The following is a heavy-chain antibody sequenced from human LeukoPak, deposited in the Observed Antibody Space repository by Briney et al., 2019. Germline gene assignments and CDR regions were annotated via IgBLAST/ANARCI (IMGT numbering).Heavy chain of an antibody. D-gene: IGHD3-22*01. V-gene: IGHV1-18*01. CDR1: GYIFTSYV. J-gene: IGHJ4*02. Sequence: ASVKVSCKASGYIFTSYVLHWVRQAPGQGLEWMGWISAYNGNTNYAQKLQGRVTMTTDTSTSTAYMELRSLRSDDTAVYYCAREAFDYYDSSGYYGVWGQGTLVTVSS. CDR2: ISAYNGNT. CDR3: AREAFDYYDSSGYYGV.